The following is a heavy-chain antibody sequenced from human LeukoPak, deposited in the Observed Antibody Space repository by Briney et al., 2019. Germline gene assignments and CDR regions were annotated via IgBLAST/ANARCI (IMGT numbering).Heavy chain of an antibody. V-gene: IGHV4-61*01. CDR2: IYYSGST. Sequence: SETLSLTCIVSGDSINNDTYYWNWIRQPPGKGLEWIGYIYYSGSTNYNPSLKSRVTISVDTSKNQFSLKLSSVTAADTAVYYCARARDIWGQGTMVTVSS. J-gene: IGHJ3*02. CDR1: GDSINNDTYY. CDR3: ARARDI.